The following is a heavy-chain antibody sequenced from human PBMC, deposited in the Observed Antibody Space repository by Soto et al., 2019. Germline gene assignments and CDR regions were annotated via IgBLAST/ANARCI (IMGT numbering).Heavy chain of an antibody. Sequence: QVQLVESGGGLVKPGGSLRLSCAASGFTFSDYYMNWIRQAPGKGLEWVSYISSSRSYTNYADSVKGRFTISRDNANNSLYLQMNSLRAEDTAVYYCARVAYDAFDIWGQGTMVTVSS. J-gene: IGHJ3*02. CDR3: ARVAYDAFDI. D-gene: IGHD3-16*01. CDR2: ISSSRSYT. V-gene: IGHV3-11*05. CDR1: GFTFSDYY.